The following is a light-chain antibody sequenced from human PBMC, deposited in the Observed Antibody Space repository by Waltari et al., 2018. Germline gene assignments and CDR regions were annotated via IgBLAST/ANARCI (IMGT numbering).Light chain of an antibody. Sequence: DIQMTQSPSSVSASVGYSVTITCRASQAISSWLAWYQQKPGKAPELLIYGASTLQSGVPSRFSGSGSGTDFTLTINGLQPEDLATYYCQQYDSSPWTFGQGTRVEIK. CDR1: QAISSW. V-gene: IGKV1-12*01. J-gene: IGKJ1*01. CDR2: GAS. CDR3: QQYDSSPWT.